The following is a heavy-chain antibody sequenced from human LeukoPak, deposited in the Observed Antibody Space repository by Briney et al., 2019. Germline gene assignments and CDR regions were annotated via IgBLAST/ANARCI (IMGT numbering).Heavy chain of an antibody. CDR1: GFTFSDYY. Sequence: GGSLRLSCAASGFTFSDYYMSWIRQAPGKGLEWVSYISSSGSTIYYADSVKGRFTISRDNAKNSLYLQMNSLRAEDTAVYYCARGILWFGALSSPLLYGMDVWGQGTTVTVSS. CDR2: ISSSGSTI. V-gene: IGHV3-11*01. J-gene: IGHJ6*02. D-gene: IGHD3-10*01. CDR3: ARGILWFGALSSPLLYGMDV.